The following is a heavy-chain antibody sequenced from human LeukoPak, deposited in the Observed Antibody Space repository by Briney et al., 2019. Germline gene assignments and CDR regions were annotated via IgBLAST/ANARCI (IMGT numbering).Heavy chain of an antibody. V-gene: IGHV4-34*01. CDR3: ARGRRPLICYYYYAMDV. D-gene: IGHD1-14*01. CDR2: INHSGST. CDR1: GGTFSGYY. J-gene: IGHJ6*02. Sequence: PSETLSLTSAVYGGTFSGYYWSWIRQPPGNGMEWIGEINHSGSTNYNPSLRSRVTISVDTSKNQFSLKLSSVTAASRAVYYCARGRRPLICYYYYAMDVWGQGTKVTVSS.